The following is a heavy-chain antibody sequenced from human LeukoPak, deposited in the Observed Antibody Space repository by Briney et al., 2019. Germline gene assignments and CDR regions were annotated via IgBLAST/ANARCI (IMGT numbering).Heavy chain of an antibody. CDR3: ARDLRGVVVTNWFDP. J-gene: IGHJ5*02. CDR1: GFTFSSYW. D-gene: IGHD3-22*01. V-gene: IGHV3-7*01. CDR2: IKRDGSEK. Sequence: PGGSLRLSCAASGFTFSSYWMSWVRQAPGKGLEWVANIKRDGSEKYYVDSVKGRFTISRDNAKNSLYLQMNSLRAEDTAVYYCARDLRGVVVTNWFDPWGQGTLVTVSS.